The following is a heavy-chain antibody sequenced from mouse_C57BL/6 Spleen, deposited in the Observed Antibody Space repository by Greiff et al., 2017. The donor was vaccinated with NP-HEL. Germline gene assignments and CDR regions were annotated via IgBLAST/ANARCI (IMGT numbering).Heavy chain of an antibody. Sequence: VQLKQSGAELVRPGASVKLSCTASGFNIKDDYMHWVKQRPEQGLEWIGWIDPENGDTEYASKFQGKATITADTSSNTAYLQLSSLTSEDTAGYDWKTRSGSSDAGDGEGGGTGNKGT. CDR1: GFNIKDDY. J-gene: IGHJ1*03. D-gene: IGHD1-1*01. V-gene: IGHV14-4*01. CDR2: IDPENGDT. CDR3: KTRSGSSDAGDGEG.